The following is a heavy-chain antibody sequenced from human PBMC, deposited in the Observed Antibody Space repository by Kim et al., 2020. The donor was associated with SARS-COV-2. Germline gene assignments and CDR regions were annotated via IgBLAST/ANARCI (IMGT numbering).Heavy chain of an antibody. V-gene: IGHV4-39*01. CDR3: AKHSGLNGDYVRAFEI. J-gene: IGHJ3*02. D-gene: IGHD4-17*01. CDR1: GGTMRNIDYY. Sequence: SETLSLTCTVSGGTMRNIDYYWDWIRQPPGKGLEYIGSIHYSGRTYYSPSLKSRVTMSVDTSKAQFSLKLTSVTAADTAVYYCAKHSGLNGDYVRAFEIWGPGTMVTVSS. CDR2: IHYSGRT.